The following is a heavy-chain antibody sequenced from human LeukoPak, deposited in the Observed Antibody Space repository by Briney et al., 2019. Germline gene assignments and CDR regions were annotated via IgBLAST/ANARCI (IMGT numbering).Heavy chain of an antibody. J-gene: IGHJ4*02. CDR3: AKGSGKWNGGGTLDY. D-gene: IGHD1-20*01. CDR1: GCTFSSDG. CDR2: IRYDGSNK. Sequence: GGSLRLSCAASGCTFSSDGMHWVRQAPGKGLEWVAFIRYDGSNKYYPDSVKGRFTIYRDNSKNTLYLQMNSLRAEDTAVYYCAKGSGKWNGGGTLDYWGQGTLVTVSS. V-gene: IGHV3-30*02.